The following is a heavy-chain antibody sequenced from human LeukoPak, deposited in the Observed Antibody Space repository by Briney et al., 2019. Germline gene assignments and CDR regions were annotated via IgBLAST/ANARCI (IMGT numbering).Heavy chain of an antibody. CDR1: GGSISSYY. CDR3: AGEAGDYTYYYYYGMDV. Sequence: SETLSLTCTVSGGSISSYYWSWIRQPAGKGLEWIGHIYTSGSTNYNPSLKSRVTMSVDTSKNQFSLKLSSVTAADTAVYYCAGEAGDYTYYYYYGMDVWGQGTTVTVSS. D-gene: IGHD4-17*01. J-gene: IGHJ6*02. CDR2: IYTSGST. V-gene: IGHV4-4*07.